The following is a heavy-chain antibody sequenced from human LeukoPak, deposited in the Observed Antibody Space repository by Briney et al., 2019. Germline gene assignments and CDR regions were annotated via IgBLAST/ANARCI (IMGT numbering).Heavy chain of an antibody. D-gene: IGHD4-23*01. CDR3: ARDTLEYSNSPDALDI. V-gene: IGHV3-48*02. CDR1: GFTFSSYA. CDR2: IGSSGSTV. Sequence: GGSLRLSCAASGFTFSSYAMSWVRQAPGKGLEWVSYIGSSGSTVYYADSVKGRFTISRDNAKNPLYMQMESLRDEDTAIYYCARDTLEYSNSPDALDIWGQGTMVTVSS. J-gene: IGHJ3*02.